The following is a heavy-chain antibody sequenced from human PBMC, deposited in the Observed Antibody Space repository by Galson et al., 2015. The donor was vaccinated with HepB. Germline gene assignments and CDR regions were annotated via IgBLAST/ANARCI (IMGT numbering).Heavy chain of an antibody. Sequence: SLRLSCAASGFTFSSYSMNWVRQAPGKGLEWVSSISSSSSYIYYADSVKGRFTISRDNAKNSLYLQMNSLRAEDTAVYYCARDFLSKYCSGGSCSGSLDYWGQGTLVTVSS. D-gene: IGHD2-15*01. CDR3: ARDFLSKYCSGGSCSGSLDY. J-gene: IGHJ4*02. V-gene: IGHV3-21*01. CDR2: ISSSSSYI. CDR1: GFTFSSYS.